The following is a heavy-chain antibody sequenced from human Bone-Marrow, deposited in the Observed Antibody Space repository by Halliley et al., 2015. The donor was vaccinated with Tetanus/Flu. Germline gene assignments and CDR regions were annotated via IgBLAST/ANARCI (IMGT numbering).Heavy chain of an antibody. CDR1: GGSIGSYY. D-gene: IGHD1-26*01. CDR3: ARRQSGSSIYNWFDP. CDR2: IYYGGST. V-gene: IGHV4-59*01. J-gene: IGHJ5*02. Sequence: TLSLTCIVSGGSIGSYYWTWIRQPPGKGLEWIGHIYYGGSTEYNPSLKSRVTISVDTSNKQFSLNLNSVTAADTAVYYCARRQSGSSIYNWFDPWGQGTLVTVSS.